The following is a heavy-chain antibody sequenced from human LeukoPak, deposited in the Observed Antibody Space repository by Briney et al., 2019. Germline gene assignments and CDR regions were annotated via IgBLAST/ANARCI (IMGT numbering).Heavy chain of an antibody. J-gene: IGHJ4*02. V-gene: IGHV1-2*02. CDR1: GYXFTGYY. CDR2: INPNSGGT. D-gene: IGHD6-13*01. CDR3: ARSGGFAAAAGDY. Sequence: ASVKVSCMASGYXFTGYYIHWVRQAPGQGLEWLGWINPNSGGTNYAQKFQGRVTMTRDTSISTAYMELSRLRSDDTAVYYCARSGGFAAAAGDYWGQGTLVTVSS.